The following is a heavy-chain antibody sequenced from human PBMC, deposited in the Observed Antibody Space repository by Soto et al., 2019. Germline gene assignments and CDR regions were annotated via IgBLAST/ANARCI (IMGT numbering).Heavy chain of an antibody. J-gene: IGHJ4*02. V-gene: IGHV1-69*12. CDR1: EGTSTGHA. D-gene: IGHD3-22*01. CDR3: ARGWGDDSSDYYYAY. CDR2: IIPMFGTP. Sequence: QFQLLHSGPGARSLGPSVKFPSRASEGTSTGHATTWGRRAPGQGLEWMGGIIPMFGTPNHAKKFQGRVTIIADESTSTAYMELSSLRSEDTAIYYCARGWGDDSSDYYYAYWGQGTLVIVSS.